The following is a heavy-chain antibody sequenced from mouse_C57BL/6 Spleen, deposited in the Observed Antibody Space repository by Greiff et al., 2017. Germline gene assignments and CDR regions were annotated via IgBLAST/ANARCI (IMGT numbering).Heavy chain of an antibody. Sequence: QVQLKQPGAELVKPGASVKLSCKASGYTFTSYWMHWVKQRPGQGLEWIGMIHPNSGSTNYNEKFKSKATLTVDKSSSTAYMQLSSLTSEDSAVYYCARIGTAQATWFAYWGQGTLVTVSA. J-gene: IGHJ3*01. V-gene: IGHV1-64*01. CDR3: ARIGTAQATWFAY. CDR2: IHPNSGST. CDR1: GYTFTSYW. D-gene: IGHD3-2*02.